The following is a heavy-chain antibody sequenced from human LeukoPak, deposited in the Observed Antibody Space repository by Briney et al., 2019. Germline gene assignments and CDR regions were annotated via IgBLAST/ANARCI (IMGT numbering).Heavy chain of an antibody. D-gene: IGHD6-19*01. CDR1: GGSISSGGYY. Sequence: PSGTLSLTCTVSGGSISSGGYYWSWIRQHPGKGVGWIGYIYYSWSTYYNPSLKSRVTISVDTSKNQFSLKLSSVTAADTAVYYCARDIAVTPRYDWFDPWGQGTLVTVSS. V-gene: IGHV4-31*03. J-gene: IGHJ5*02. CDR3: ARDIAVTPRYDWFDP. CDR2: IYYSWST.